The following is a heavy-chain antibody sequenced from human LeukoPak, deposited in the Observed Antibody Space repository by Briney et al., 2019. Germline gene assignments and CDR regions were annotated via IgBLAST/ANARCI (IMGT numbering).Heavy chain of an antibody. CDR2: INHSGST. D-gene: IGHD3-22*01. CDR3: ARARGGYYLRPNWFDP. CDR1: GGSFRGYY. V-gene: IGHV4-34*01. Sequence: SETLSLTCAVYGGSFRGYYWSWIRHPPGKGLEWSGEINHSGSTNYNPSLKSRVTISVDTSKNQFSLKLSSVTAADTAVYYCARARGGYYLRPNWFDPWGQGTLVTVSS. J-gene: IGHJ5*02.